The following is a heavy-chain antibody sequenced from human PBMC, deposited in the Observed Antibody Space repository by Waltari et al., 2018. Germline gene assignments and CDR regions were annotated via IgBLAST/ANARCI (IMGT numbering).Heavy chain of an antibody. CDR1: GFTVNSNY. CDR2: VYVTGNT. CDR3: ARRLVVAGTLDVFDL. Sequence: EVQLVESGGDLIQPGGSLRLSCAASGFTVNSNYINWVRQSPGKGLEWVSVVYVTGNTDYADSVKGRFTTSRDNSKNTVYLQMDILRVEDTAMYYCARRLVVAGTLDVFDLWGQGTRVIVSS. J-gene: IGHJ3*01. V-gene: IGHV3-53*03. D-gene: IGHD2-15*01.